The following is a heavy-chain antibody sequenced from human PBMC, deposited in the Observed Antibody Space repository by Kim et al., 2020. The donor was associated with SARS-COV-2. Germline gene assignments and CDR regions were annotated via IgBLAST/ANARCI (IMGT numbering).Heavy chain of an antibody. CDR3: ARAEVWGDSSSWYVN. CDR2: ISSSSSYI. D-gene: IGHD6-13*01. CDR1: GFTFSSYS. Sequence: GGSLRLSCAASGFTFSSYSMNWVRQAPGKGLEWVSSISSSSSYIYYADSVKGRFTISRDNAKNSLYLQMNSLRAEDTAVYYCARAEVWGDSSSWYVNWGQGTLVTVSS. V-gene: IGHV3-21*01. J-gene: IGHJ4*02.